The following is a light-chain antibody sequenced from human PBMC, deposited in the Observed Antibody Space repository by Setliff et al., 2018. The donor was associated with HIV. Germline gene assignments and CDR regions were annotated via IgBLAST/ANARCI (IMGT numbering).Light chain of an antibody. CDR3: CSYASGSTYV. CDR2: DVS. CDR1: SSDIGRYNY. V-gene: IGLV2-14*03. Sequence: QSVLTQPASVSGSPGQSIAISCTGTSSDIGRYNYVSWYQQYPGRGPTLVIFDVSERPSGVSNRFSGSKSGNTASLIISGLQPDYEADYYCCSYASGSTYVFGSGTKVTVL. J-gene: IGLJ1*01.